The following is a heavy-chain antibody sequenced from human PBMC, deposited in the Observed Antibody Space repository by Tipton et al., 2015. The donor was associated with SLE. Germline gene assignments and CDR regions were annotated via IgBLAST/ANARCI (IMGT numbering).Heavy chain of an antibody. Sequence: QLVQSGPEVKKPGASVKVSCKASGYTFTGYYMHWVRQAPGQGLEWMGWINPNSGGTNYAQKFQGRVTMTRDTSISTAYMELSSLRSGGTALYYWARGLGALGSGLVLSQYYFDYWGQGTLVTVSS. V-gene: IGHV1-2*02. CDR1: GYTFTGYY. J-gene: IGHJ4*02. CDR2: INPNSGGT. D-gene: IGHD6-19*01. CDR3: ARGLGALGSGLVLSQYYFDY.